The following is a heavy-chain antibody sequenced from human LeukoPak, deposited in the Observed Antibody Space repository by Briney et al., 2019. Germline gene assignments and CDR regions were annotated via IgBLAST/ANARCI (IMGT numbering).Heavy chain of an antibody. CDR3: AKSSYGSGPYYYGMDV. Sequence: PGGSLRLSCAASGFTFSSYAMSWVRQAPGKGLEWVSSISVSGTYTYYADSVKGRFTISRDNSKNTLYLQMNSLRAEDTAVYYCAKSSYGSGPYYYGMDVWGQGTTVTVSS. J-gene: IGHJ6*02. CDR1: GFTFSSYA. D-gene: IGHD3-10*01. CDR2: ISVSGTYT. V-gene: IGHV3-23*01.